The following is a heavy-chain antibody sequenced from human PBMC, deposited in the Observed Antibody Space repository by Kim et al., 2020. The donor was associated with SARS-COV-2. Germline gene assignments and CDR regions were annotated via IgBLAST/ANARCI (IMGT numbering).Heavy chain of an antibody. V-gene: IGHV3-9*01. Sequence: VKGRFTNSRDTAKNSLYLQMNSLRAEDTALYYCAKDGVYEQWLPSASFDYWGQGTLVTVSS. CDR3: AKDGVYEQWLPSASFDY. D-gene: IGHD6-19*01. J-gene: IGHJ4*02.